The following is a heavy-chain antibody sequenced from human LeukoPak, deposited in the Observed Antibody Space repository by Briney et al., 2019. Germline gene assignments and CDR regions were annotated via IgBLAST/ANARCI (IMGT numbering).Heavy chain of an antibody. Sequence: GGSLRLSCAASGFTFSSYWMSWVRQAPGKGLEWVANIKQDGSEKYYVDSVKGRFTIYRDNAKNSLYLQMNSLRAEDTAVYYCAIPPLSGSGSSRPLAGMDVWGQGTTVTVSS. CDR2: IKQDGSEK. CDR1: GFTFSSYW. CDR3: AIPPLSGSGSSRPLAGMDV. D-gene: IGHD3-10*01. V-gene: IGHV3-7*01. J-gene: IGHJ6*02.